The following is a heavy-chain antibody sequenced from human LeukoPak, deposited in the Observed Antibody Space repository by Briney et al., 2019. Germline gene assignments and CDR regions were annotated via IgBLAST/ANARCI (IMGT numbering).Heavy chain of an antibody. J-gene: IGHJ6*03. D-gene: IGHD2-15*01. V-gene: IGHV1-18*01. CDR2: ISAYNGNT. Sequence: GASVKVSCKASGYTFTSYGISWVRQAPGQGLEWMGWISAYNGNTNYAQKLQGRVTMTTDTSTSTAYMELRSLRSDDTAVYYCARSTSIVVVVAATRDYHYMDVWGKGTTVTVSS. CDR1: GYTFTSYG. CDR3: ARSTSIVVVVAATRDYHYMDV.